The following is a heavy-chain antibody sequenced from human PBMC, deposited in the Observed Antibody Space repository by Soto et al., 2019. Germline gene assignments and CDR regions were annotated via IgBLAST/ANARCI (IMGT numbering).Heavy chain of an antibody. CDR3: AAEGATAFDY. D-gene: IGHD1-26*01. V-gene: IGHV3-33*01. Sequence: TGGSPRLPCAACGFALRSYCMHRVRQAPGKGLEWVAVIWYDGSNRYYADAVKGRFTISRDNSKNTLYLQMNSLRAEDTAVYYCAAEGATAFDYWGQGTLVTVSS. CDR1: GFALRSYC. CDR2: IWYDGSNR. J-gene: IGHJ4*02.